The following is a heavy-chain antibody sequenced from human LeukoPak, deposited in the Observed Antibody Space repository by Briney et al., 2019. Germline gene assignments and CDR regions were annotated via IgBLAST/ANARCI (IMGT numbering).Heavy chain of an antibody. D-gene: IGHD3-9*01. CDR2: IYYSGST. CDR1: GGSISSGDYY. Sequence: PSETLSLTCTVSGGSISSGDYYWSWIRQPPGKGLEWIGYIYYSGSTYYNPSLKSRVTISVDTSKNQFSLKLSSVTAADTAVYYCASSLRYFDWLLPGVGYFDYWGQGTLVTVSS. J-gene: IGHJ4*02. CDR3: ASSLRYFDWLLPGVGYFDY. V-gene: IGHV4-30-4*01.